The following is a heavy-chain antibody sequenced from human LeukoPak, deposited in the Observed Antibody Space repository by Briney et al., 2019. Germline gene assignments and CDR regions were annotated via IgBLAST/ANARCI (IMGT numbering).Heavy chain of an antibody. V-gene: IGHV1-24*01. CDR3: ARLQWELSGYYYYGMDV. J-gene: IGHJ6*02. Sequence: ASVKVSCKVSGYTLTELSMHWVRQAPGKGLEWMGGFDTEDGETIYAQKFQGRVTMTEDTSTDTAYMELSSLRSEDTAVYYCARLQWELSGYYYYGMDVWGQGTTVTVSS. CDR1: GYTLTELS. D-gene: IGHD1-26*01. CDR2: FDTEDGET.